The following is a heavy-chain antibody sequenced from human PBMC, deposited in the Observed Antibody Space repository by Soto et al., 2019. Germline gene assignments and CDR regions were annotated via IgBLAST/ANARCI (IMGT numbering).Heavy chain of an antibody. V-gene: IGHV4-30-4*01. Sequence: SETLSLTCTVSGGSISSGDYYWSWIRQPPGKGLEWIGYIYYSGSTYYNPSLKSRVTISVDTSKNQFSLKLSSVTAADTAVYYCAREVEYSSPGNYYYGMDVWGQGTTVT. CDR3: AREVEYSSPGNYYYGMDV. CDR1: GGSISSGDYY. CDR2: IYYSGST. D-gene: IGHD6-6*01. J-gene: IGHJ6*02.